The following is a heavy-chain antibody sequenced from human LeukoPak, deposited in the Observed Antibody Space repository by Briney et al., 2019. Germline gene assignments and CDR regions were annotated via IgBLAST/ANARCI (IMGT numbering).Heavy chain of an antibody. J-gene: IGHJ4*02. CDR2: IVVGSGNT. Sequence: GASVKVSCKASGFTFTSSAVRWVRQARGQRLEWIGWIVVGSGNTNYAQKFQERVTITRDMSTSTAYMELSSLRSEDTAVYYCAAVVTDSSSWYYFDYWGQGTLVTVSS. CDR3: AAVVTDSSSWYYFDY. CDR1: GFTFTSSA. D-gene: IGHD6-13*01. V-gene: IGHV1-58*01.